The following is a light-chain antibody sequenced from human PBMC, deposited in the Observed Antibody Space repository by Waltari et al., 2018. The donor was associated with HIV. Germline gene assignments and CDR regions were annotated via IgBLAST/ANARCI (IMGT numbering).Light chain of an antibody. V-gene: IGLV4-69*01. Sequence: QLVLTQSPPASASLGASVKLTCSLSSGHSTYAIAWHQHQPGKGPRFLMKVNSDGSHRKGDEIPDRFSGSASGPERYLTISSLQSEDEGDYYCQTWGAGIVVFGGGTKLSVL. CDR3: QTWGAGIVV. CDR1: SGHSTYA. J-gene: IGLJ2*01. CDR2: VNSDGSH.